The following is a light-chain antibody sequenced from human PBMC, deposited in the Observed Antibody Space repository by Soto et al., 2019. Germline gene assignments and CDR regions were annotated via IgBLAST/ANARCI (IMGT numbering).Light chain of an antibody. J-gene: IGKJ5*01. CDR1: QNIDNW. CDR3: QQCNIFPIT. V-gene: IGKV1-12*01. Sequence: DIQMTQSPSSVSASVGDRVTITCRASQNIDNWLAWYQHKPGKAPHLLIYSASTLQSGVPSRFSGSGSGTDFTLTNSSLQPEDFATYYCQQCNIFPITFCQGTRLE. CDR2: SAS.